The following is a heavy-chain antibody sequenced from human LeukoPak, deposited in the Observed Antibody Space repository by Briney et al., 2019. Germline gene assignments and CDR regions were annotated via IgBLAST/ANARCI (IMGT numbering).Heavy chain of an antibody. CDR1: GYSFPTYW. CDR3: ARAYSYGSGSYYHFDY. J-gene: IGHJ4*02. V-gene: IGHV5-51*01. CDR2: IYPSDSDP. D-gene: IGHD3-10*01. Sequence: GESLKISCKGSGYSFPTYWIAWVRQMPGKGLEWIGVIYPSDSDPRYSQSFQGQVTSSAEKSISTAYLQWSSLKASDTAIYYCARAYSYGSGSYYHFDYWGQGTLVTVSS.